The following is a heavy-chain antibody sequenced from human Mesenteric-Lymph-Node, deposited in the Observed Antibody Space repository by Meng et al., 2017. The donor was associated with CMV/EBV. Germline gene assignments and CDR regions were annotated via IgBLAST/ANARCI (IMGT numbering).Heavy chain of an antibody. CDR2: IKHSGST. J-gene: IGHJ4*02. V-gene: IGHV4-34*01. Sequence: RVGGGVFQPSDTLTLPCAVYGGAFSCFICSWVRQPPGKGLEWIGEIKHSGSTNYNPSLKSRVTISVDTAKNQFSLKLSSVTAADTAVYYCARHQRWLKSEGGFNYWGQGTLVTVSS. D-gene: IGHD4-23*01. CDR3: ARHQRWLKSEGGFNY. CDR1: GGAFSCFI.